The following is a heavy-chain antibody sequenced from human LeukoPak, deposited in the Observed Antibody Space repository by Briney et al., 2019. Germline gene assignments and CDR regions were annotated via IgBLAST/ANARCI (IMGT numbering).Heavy chain of an antibody. V-gene: IGHV5-51*01. Sequence: GEYLKISCKGSGYSFTSYWIGWVRQLPGKGLEWMGIIYPGDSDTRYSPSFQGQVTISADKSISTAYLQWSSLKASDTAMYYCASAPYSYGSSGYYYHWGQGTLVTVSS. CDR1: GYSFTSYW. CDR3: ASAPYSYGSSGYYYH. J-gene: IGHJ5*02. CDR2: IYPGDSDT. D-gene: IGHD3-22*01.